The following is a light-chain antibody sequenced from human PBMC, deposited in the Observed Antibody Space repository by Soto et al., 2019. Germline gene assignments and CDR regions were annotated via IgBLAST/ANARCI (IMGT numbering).Light chain of an antibody. Sequence: ETLLTQSPGTLSLSPGERATLSCRASQSVSSSYLAWYQQKPGQAPRLLIYGASTRATGIPDRFSGSGSGTDFTLTISRLEPEDFAVYYCQQFGTSPSLYTFGQGTKLEIK. CDR2: GAS. V-gene: IGKV3-20*01. J-gene: IGKJ2*01. CDR1: QSVSSSY. CDR3: QQFGTSPSLYT.